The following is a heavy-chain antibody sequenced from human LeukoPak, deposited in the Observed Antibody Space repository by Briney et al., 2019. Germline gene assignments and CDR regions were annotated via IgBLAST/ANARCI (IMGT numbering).Heavy chain of an antibody. V-gene: IGHV3-74*01. CDR2: INSDGSST. J-gene: IGHJ5*02. CDR3: ARGPQWLDNWFDP. D-gene: IGHD6-19*01. CDR1: GFTFSSYW. Sequence: GGSLRLSCAASGFTFSSYWMHWVRQAPGKGLVWVSRINSDGSSTSYADSVKGRFTISRDNAKNTLYLQMNSLRAEDTAVYYCARGPQWLDNWFDPWGQGTLVTVSS.